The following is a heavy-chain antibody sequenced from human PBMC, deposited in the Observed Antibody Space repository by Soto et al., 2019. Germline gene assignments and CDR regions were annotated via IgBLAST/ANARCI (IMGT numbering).Heavy chain of an antibody. CDR2: IYPDDSDT. J-gene: IGHJ6*02. V-gene: IGHV5-51*01. CDR3: ARSPHPPYYYYGMDV. CDR1: GYSFTSYC. Sequence: GEALKISCVGSGYSFTSYCICWVRQMPRKGLEWRGIIYPDDSDTRYSPFFQGEVTISADKSISTAYLQWSSLKASDTFMYYCARSPHPPYYYYGMDVWGQGTMVTVSS.